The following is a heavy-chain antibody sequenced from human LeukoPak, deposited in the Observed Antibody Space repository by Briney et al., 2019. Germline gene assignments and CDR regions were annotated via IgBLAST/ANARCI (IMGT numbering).Heavy chain of an antibody. CDR2: ISGSGGST. V-gene: IGHV3-23*01. CDR1: RFMFSSFS. D-gene: IGHD2-2*01. J-gene: IGHJ3*02. Sequence: GGSLRLSCTASRFMFSSFSINWVRQAPGKGLEWVSAISGSGGSTYYADSVKGRFTISRDNSKNTLYLQMNSLRAEDTAVYYCAKEGYCNSTSCYQGAFDIWGQGTMATVSS. CDR3: AKEGYCNSTSCYQGAFDI.